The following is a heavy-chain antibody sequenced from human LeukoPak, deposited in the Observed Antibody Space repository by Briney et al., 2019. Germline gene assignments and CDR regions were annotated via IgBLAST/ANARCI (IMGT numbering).Heavy chain of an antibody. J-gene: IGHJ4*02. CDR3: ARVFGSAFDY. CDR2: ISSSSSYI. Sequence: GGSLRLSCAASGFTFSSYGMNWVRQAPGKGLEWVSSISSSSSYIYYADSVKGRFTISRDNAKNSLYLQMNSLRAEDTAVYYCARVFGSAFDYWGQGTLVTVSS. D-gene: IGHD2-21*01. V-gene: IGHV3-21*01. CDR1: GFTFSSYG.